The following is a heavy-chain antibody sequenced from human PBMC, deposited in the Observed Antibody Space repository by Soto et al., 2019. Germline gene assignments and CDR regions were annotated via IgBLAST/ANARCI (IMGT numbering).Heavy chain of an antibody. J-gene: IGHJ4*02. V-gene: IGHV3-73*01. D-gene: IGHD4-17*01. CDR3: TRGYGDYVRDY. Sequence: EVQLVESGGGLVQPGESLQLSCAVSGFTFSGSAMHWVRQASGKGLEWVGRIRSKANNYATAYAASVKGRFTISRDDSKNTAYLQMNSLKSEDTAVYSCTRGYGDYVRDYWGQGTLVTVSS. CDR2: IRSKANNYAT. CDR1: GFTFSGSA.